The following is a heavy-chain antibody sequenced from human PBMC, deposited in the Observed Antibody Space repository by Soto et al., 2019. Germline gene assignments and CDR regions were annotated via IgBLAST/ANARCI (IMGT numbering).Heavy chain of an antibody. CDR3: AKGYCSYPKCSFDY. Sequence: XGSLKLSCAASGFTFHDFAINWVRQTPGKGLEWVSVISATGDTTYNADSVKGRFTISRDNSKNTAYLQMNSLRVEDTALYYCAKGYCSYPKCSFDYWGQGTLVTVSS. J-gene: IGHJ4*02. CDR1: GFTFHDFA. D-gene: IGHD3-16*02. V-gene: IGHV3-23*01. CDR2: ISATGDTT.